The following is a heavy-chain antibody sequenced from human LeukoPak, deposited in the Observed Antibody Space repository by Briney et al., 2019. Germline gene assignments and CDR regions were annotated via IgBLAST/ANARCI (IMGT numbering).Heavy chain of an antibody. Sequence: SETLPLTCTVSGGSISSYYWSWIRQPAGKGLEWIGRIYTSGSTNYNPSLKNRVTMSVDTSKNQFSLKLSSVTAADTAVYYCARGGCCSSTCCLYDAFDIWGQGTMVTVSS. D-gene: IGHD2-2*01. CDR3: ARGGCCSSTCCLYDAFDI. CDR2: IYTSGST. J-gene: IGHJ3*02. CDR1: GGSISSYY. V-gene: IGHV4-4*07.